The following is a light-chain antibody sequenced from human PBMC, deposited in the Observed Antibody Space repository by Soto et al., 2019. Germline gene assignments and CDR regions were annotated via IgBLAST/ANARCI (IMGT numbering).Light chain of an antibody. V-gene: IGLV2-14*01. J-gene: IGLJ1*01. Sequence: QSALTQPASVSGSPGQSITISCTGTSSDVGGYNYVSWYQQHPGKAPKFMIYDVSNRPSGVSTRFSGSKSGNTASLTISGLQAEDEADYYCNSYAGSSFYVFGTGTKLTVL. CDR1: SSDVGGYNY. CDR2: DVS. CDR3: NSYAGSSFYV.